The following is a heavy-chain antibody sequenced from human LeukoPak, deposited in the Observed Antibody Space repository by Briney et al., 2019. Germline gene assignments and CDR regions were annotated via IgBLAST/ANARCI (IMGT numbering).Heavy chain of an antibody. CDR1: GFTFSTYG. J-gene: IGHJ5*02. V-gene: IGHV3-30*18. Sequence: GGSLRLSCAASGFTFSTYGMHCVRQAPGKGLEWVAVISYDGSNKNYADSVKGRFTISRDNSRNTLDLQMNSLRPEDTAVYYCAKSGYQLLAGNWFDPWGQGTLVTVSS. CDR2: ISYDGSNK. D-gene: IGHD2-2*01. CDR3: AKSGYQLLAGNWFDP.